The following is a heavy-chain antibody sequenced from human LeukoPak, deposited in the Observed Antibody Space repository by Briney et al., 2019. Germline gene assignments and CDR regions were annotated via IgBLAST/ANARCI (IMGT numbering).Heavy chain of an antibody. J-gene: IGHJ4*02. D-gene: IGHD5-12*01. CDR2: INHSGST. Sequence: SETLSLTCAVYGGSFSGYYWSWIRQPPGKGLEWIGEINHSGSTNYNPSLKSRVTISVDTSKNQFSLKLSSVTAADTAVYYCARHGNMDIVATLYFDYWGQGTLVTVSS. CDR1: GGSFSGYY. V-gene: IGHV4-34*01. CDR3: ARHGNMDIVATLYFDY.